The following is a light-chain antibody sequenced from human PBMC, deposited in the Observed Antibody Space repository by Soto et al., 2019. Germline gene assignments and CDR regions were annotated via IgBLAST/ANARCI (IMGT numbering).Light chain of an antibody. CDR1: TIGAHSF. CDR3: CSYTGNKVFV. J-gene: IGLJ1*01. V-gene: IGLV2-11*01. Sequence: QSVLTQPRSLSGSPGQSVTISCTGPTIGAHSFVSWYQDRPDKVPKLLIYDVSQRPSGIPDRFSGSRSANTASLTISGLQADDAADYYCCSYTGNKVFVFGTGTKVNGL. CDR2: DVS.